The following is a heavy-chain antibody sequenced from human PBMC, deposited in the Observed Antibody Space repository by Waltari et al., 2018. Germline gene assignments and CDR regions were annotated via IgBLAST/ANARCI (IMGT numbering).Heavy chain of an antibody. CDR2: IYYSGTT. D-gene: IGHD3-3*01. CDR1: GGAISSTRHY. J-gene: IGHJ5*02. CDR3: ARVARGGYYTGWFDT. Sequence: QLQLQESGPGLVQPSETLSLTCRVSGGAISSTRHYRAWIRQPPGKGLEWIGSIYYSGTTYYNLSLKSRVTLSVDTSKNQFSLKLSSVTAADTAMYFCARVARGGYYTGWFDTWGQGALVTVSS. V-gene: IGHV4-39*07.